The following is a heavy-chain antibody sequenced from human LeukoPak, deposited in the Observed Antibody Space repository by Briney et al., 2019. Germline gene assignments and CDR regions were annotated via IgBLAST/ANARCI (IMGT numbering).Heavy chain of an antibody. CDR1: GYTFTSYA. Sequence: GASVKVSCKASGYTFTSYAMHWVRQAPGQRLEWMGWINAGNGNTKYSQKFQGRVTITRDTSASTAYMELSSLRSEDTAVYYCARDREQWLVYNWFDPWGQGTLVTVSS. V-gene: IGHV1-3*01. D-gene: IGHD6-19*01. CDR3: ARDREQWLVYNWFDP. CDR2: INAGNGNT. J-gene: IGHJ5*02.